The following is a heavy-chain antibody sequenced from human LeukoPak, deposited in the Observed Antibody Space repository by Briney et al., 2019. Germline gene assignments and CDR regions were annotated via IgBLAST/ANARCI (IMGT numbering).Heavy chain of an antibody. D-gene: IGHD2-2*01. V-gene: IGHV4-31*03. CDR2: IYHSGST. CDR3: ARRRDIVAAARGWFDP. J-gene: IGHJ5*02. CDR1: GGSISSGGYY. Sequence: SQTLSLTCTVSGGSISSGGYYWSWIRQHPGKGLEWIGEIYHSGSTNYNPSLKSRVSISVDKSKNQFSLKLSSVTAADTAVYYCARRRDIVAAARGWFDPWGQGTLVIVSS.